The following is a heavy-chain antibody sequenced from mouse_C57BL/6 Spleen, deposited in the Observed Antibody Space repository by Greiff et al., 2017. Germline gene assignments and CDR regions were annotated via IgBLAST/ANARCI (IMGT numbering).Heavy chain of an antibody. CDR1: GFTFTDYY. J-gene: IGHJ2*01. CDR2: VYPYNGGT. CDR3: ARTSAEPITTVVDPYYFDY. V-gene: IGHV1-36*01. D-gene: IGHD1-1*01. Sequence: EVQLQQSGPVLVKPGPSVKISCKASGFTFTDYYMHWVKQSHGKSLEWIGLVYPYNGGTSYNQKFKGKATLTVDTSSSTAYMELNSLTSEDSAVYYCARTSAEPITTVVDPYYFDYWGQGTTLTVSS.